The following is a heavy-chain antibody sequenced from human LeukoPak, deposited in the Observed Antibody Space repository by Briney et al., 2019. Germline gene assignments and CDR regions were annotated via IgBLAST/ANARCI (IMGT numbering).Heavy chain of an antibody. CDR3: ARQRREVFYYGSGSYYFDY. CDR2: IDPSDSYT. D-gene: IGHD3-10*01. Sequence: GESLRISCKGSEYSFTSYWISWVRQMPGKGLEWMGRIDPSDSYTNYSPSFQSHVTISADKSISTASLQWSSLKASDTAMYYCARQRREVFYYGSGSYYFDYWGQGTLVTVSS. CDR1: EYSFTSYW. V-gene: IGHV5-10-1*01. J-gene: IGHJ4*02.